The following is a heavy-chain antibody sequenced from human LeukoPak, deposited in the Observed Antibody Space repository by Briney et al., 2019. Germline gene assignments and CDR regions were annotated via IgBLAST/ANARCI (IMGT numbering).Heavy chain of an antibody. CDR2: INPNSGGT. J-gene: IGHJ4*02. D-gene: IGHD5-12*01. CDR3: ARDRAVATIGGVDY. CDR1: GYTFTGYY. V-gene: IGHV1-2*02. Sequence: ASVKVSCKASGYTFTGYYMHWVRQAPGQGLEWMGWINPNSGGTNYAQKFQGRVTMTRDTSISTAYMELSRLRSDDTALYYCARDRAVATIGGVDYWGQGTLVTVSS.